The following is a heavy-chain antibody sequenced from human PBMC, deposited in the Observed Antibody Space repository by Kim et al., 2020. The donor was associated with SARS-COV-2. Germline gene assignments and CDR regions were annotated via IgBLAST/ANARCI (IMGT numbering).Heavy chain of an antibody. J-gene: IGHJ4*02. Sequence: SETLSLTCAVYGGSFSGYYWSWIRQPPGKGLEWVGEINHSGSTNYTPSLKSRVTISVDTSKNQFSLKLSSVTAADTAVYYCARGGRGPVVRGVILYYWGQGTLVTVSS. CDR3: ARGGRGPVVRGVILYY. CDR1: GGSFSGYY. V-gene: IGHV4-34*01. CDR2: INHSGST. D-gene: IGHD3-10*01.